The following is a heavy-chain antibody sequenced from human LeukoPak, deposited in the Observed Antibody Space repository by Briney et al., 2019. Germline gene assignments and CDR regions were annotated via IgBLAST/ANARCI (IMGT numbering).Heavy chain of an antibody. V-gene: IGHV1-2*02. CDR2: INPNSGGT. D-gene: IGHD3-22*01. J-gene: IGHJ4*02. CDR1: GYTFTGYY. CDR3: AKDSSGYPLLNYFDY. Sequence: ASVKVSCKASGYTFTGYYVHWVRQAPGQGLEWMGWINPNSGGTNYAQKFQGRVTMTRDTSISTAYMELSRLRSDDTAVYYCAKDSSGYPLLNYFDYWGQGTLVTVSS.